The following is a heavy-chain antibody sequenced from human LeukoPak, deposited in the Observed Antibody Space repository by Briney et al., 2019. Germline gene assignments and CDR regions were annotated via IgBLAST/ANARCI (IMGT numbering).Heavy chain of an antibody. V-gene: IGHV4-39*07. CDR2: IHYTGDT. CDR1: GDSISRSDHQ. Sequence: SETLSLTCTVSGDSISRSDHQWGWIRQPPGKGLEWIGSIHYTGDTYYSPSLKSRVTLSIDTSTNQFSLQLRSLTAADTAIYYCALDYRYQLLWGQGLLVTVSS. J-gene: IGHJ4*02. D-gene: IGHD5-24*01. CDR3: ALDYRYQLL.